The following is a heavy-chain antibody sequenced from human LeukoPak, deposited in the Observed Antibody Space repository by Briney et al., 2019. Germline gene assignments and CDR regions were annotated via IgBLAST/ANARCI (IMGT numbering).Heavy chain of an antibody. Sequence: KTGGSLRLSCAASGFTFSSYEMNWVRQAPGKGLEWVSSISSSSSYIYYADSVKGRFTISRDNAKNSLYLQMNTLRAEDTAVYYCARGSDTAMVLFYYFDYWGQGTLVTVSS. CDR1: GFTFSSYE. V-gene: IGHV3-21*01. CDR2: ISSSSSYI. J-gene: IGHJ4*02. D-gene: IGHD5-18*01. CDR3: ARGSDTAMVLFYYFDY.